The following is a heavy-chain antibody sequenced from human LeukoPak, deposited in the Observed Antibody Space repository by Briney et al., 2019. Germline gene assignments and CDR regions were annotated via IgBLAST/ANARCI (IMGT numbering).Heavy chain of an antibody. J-gene: IGHJ5*01. CDR1: GFSVSGYW. CDR2: IKQDGSEK. CDR3: AKDGPIVIQPPAIRAPPDWFDS. V-gene: IGHV3-7*03. Sequence: PGGSLRLSCAVSGFSVSGYWMTWVRQAPGKGLEWVANIKQDGSEKNYVDSVKGRFTISRDNSKNTLYLQMNSLRGEDTAVYSCAKDGPIVIQPPAIRAPPDWFDSWGQGTLVTVSS. D-gene: IGHD2-2*01.